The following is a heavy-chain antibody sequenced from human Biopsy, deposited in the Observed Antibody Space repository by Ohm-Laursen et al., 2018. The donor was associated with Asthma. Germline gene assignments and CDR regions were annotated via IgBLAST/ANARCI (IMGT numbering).Heavy chain of an antibody. J-gene: IGHJ4*02. Sequence: LSLTCAASGFTFSNYGMHWVRQAPGKGLDWVAVISFDGSNKNYTDSVKGRFTISRDNSKNMVYLQMNSLRPEDTAVYYCAKDRVAGRSYYFDYWGQGSLVSVSS. V-gene: IGHV3-30*18. CDR1: GFTFSNYG. CDR3: AKDRVAGRSYYFDY. CDR2: ISFDGSNK. D-gene: IGHD6-13*01.